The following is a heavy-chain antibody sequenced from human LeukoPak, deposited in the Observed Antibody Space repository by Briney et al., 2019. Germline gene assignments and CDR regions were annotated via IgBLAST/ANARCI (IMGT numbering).Heavy chain of an antibody. V-gene: IGHV3-23*01. CDR3: AKVGRVGSSWDY. D-gene: IGHD6-13*01. CDR2: ISGSGGSA. J-gene: IGHJ4*02. CDR1: GFTFSGYA. Sequence: GGSLRLSCAASGFTFSGYAMSWVRQAPGKGLEWVSAISGSGGSAYYADSVKGRFTISRDNSKNTLYLQMNSLRAEDTAVYYCAKVGRVGSSWDYWGQGTLVTASS.